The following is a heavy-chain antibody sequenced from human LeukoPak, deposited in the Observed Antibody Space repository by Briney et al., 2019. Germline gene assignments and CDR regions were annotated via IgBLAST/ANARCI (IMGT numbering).Heavy chain of an antibody. Sequence: GGSLRLSCAASGSTFSSYAMSWVRQAPGKGLEWVSAISGSGGSTYYADSVKGRFTISRDNSKNTLYLQMNSLRAEDTAVYYCAKARDGYNYLPADYWGQGTLVTVSS. CDR2: ISGSGGST. J-gene: IGHJ4*02. V-gene: IGHV3-23*01. CDR1: GSTFSSYA. CDR3: AKARDGYNYLPADY. D-gene: IGHD5-12*01.